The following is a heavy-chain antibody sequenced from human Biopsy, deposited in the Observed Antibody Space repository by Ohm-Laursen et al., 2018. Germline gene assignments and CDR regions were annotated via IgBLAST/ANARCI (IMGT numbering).Heavy chain of an antibody. CDR2: ISPSGGGT. CDR3: AIFEGYSDDNLDYEHYGMDV. V-gene: IGHV1-46*01. J-gene: IGHJ6*02. D-gene: IGHD1-26*01. CDR1: EFSFSRYD. Sequence: ASVKVSCKGSEFSFSRYDMHWVRQAPGRGLEWMGIISPSGGGTMDTQKFQDILTMTRDTSTSTVHMELKSLKSEDTAVYYCAIFEGYSDDNLDYEHYGMDVWGQGTTVTVSS.